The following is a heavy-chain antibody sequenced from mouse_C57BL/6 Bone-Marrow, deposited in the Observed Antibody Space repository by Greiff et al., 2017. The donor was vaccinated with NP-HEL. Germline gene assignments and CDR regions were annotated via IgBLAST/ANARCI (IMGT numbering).Heavy chain of an antibody. CDR3: ARGHYYGSSHWYFDV. J-gene: IGHJ1*03. Sequence: VQLQQSGAELARPGASVKLSCKASGYTFTSYGISWVKQRTGQGLEWIGEIYPRSGNTYYNEQFKGQATLTADKSSSTAYMELRSLTSEDAAVYFCARGHYYGSSHWYFDVWGTGTTVTVSS. CDR1: GYTFTSYG. CDR2: IYPRSGNT. V-gene: IGHV1-81*01. D-gene: IGHD1-1*01.